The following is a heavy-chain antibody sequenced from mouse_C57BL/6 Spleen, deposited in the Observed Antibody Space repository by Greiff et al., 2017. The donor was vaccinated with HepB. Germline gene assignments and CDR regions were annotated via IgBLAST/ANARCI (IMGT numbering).Heavy chain of an antibody. Sequence: QVQLQQSGPELVKPGASVKISCKASGYAFSSSWMNWVKQRPGKGLEWIGRIYPGDGDTNYNGKFKGKDTLTADKSSSTAYMQLSSLTSEDSAVYFCASSDGNYGAYAMDYWGQGTSVTVSS. V-gene: IGHV1-82*01. J-gene: IGHJ4*01. CDR2: IYPGDGDT. D-gene: IGHD2-1*01. CDR1: GYAFSSSW. CDR3: ASSDGNYGAYAMDY.